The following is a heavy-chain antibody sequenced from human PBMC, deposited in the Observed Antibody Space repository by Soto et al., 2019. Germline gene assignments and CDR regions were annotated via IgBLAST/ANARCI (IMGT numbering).Heavy chain of an antibody. CDR3: AREEDIVVVPAAIGGNWFDP. CDR1: RDSVSSNSGA. D-gene: IGHD2-2*01. V-gene: IGHV6-1*01. J-gene: IGHJ5*02. CDR2: TYYRSKWYN. Sequence: PSQTLSLTCAISRDSVSSNSGAWNWIRQSPSRGLEWLGRTYYRSKWYNDYAVSVKSRITINPDTSKNQFSLQLNSVTPEDTAVYYCAREEDIVVVPAAIGGNWFDPWGQGTLVTVSS.